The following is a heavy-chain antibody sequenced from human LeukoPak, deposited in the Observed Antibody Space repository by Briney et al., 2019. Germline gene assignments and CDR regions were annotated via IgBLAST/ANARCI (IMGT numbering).Heavy chain of an antibody. CDR3: ARGRLAAAGTPIDY. CDR2: IYHSGST. D-gene: IGHD6-13*01. J-gene: IGHJ4*02. Sequence: SETLSLTCAVSGGSISSSNWWSWVRQPPGQGLEWIGEIYHSGSTNYNPSLKSRVTISVDKSKNQFSLKLSPVTAADTAVYYCARGRLAAAGTPIDYWGQGTLVTVSS. V-gene: IGHV4-4*02. CDR1: GGSISSSNW.